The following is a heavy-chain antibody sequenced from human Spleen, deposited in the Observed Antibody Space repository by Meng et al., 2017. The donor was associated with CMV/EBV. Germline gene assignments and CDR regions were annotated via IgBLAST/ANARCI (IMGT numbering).Heavy chain of an antibody. CDR3: AREGPAATPEGGMDV. Sequence: SVKVSCKASGGTLGSYTISWVRQAPGQGLEGMGGIISIFGTPNYAKKFQGRVTIPTDESTRTVYMNLSSLRSEDTAVYYCAREGPAATPEGGMDVWGQGTTVTVSS. J-gene: IGHJ6*02. D-gene: IGHD2-2*02. CDR1: GGTLGSYT. V-gene: IGHV1-69*05. CDR2: IISIFGTP.